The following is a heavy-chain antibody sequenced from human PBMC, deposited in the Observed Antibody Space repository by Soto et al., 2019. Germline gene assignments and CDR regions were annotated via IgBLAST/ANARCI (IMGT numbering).Heavy chain of an antibody. CDR2: LYYTGST. D-gene: IGHD2-2*01. J-gene: IGHJ5*02. V-gene: IGHV4-59*01. Sequence: PSEALSLTSTVSGRPITGDYWGWIRQPPGKALEYIGHLYYTGSTRYNHSLTSRVTISLDTSSEQFALKLTSVTAADTAVYYCVRGRHCTSTSCFGFPSIWFDPWGQGTLVTVS. CDR1: GRPITGDY. CDR3: VRGRHCTSTSCFGFPSIWFDP.